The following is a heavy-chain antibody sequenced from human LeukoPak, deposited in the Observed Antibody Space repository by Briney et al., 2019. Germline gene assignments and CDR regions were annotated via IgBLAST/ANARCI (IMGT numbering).Heavy chain of an antibody. D-gene: IGHD3-22*01. CDR1: GGTFSSYA. J-gene: IGHJ5*02. CDR2: IIPIFGTA. CDR3: ARDQRSPYYYDSSGYFPREGFDP. Sequence: ASVKVSCTASGGTFSSYAISWVRQAPGQGLEWMGGIIPIFGTANYAQKFQGRVTITADESTSTAYMELSSLRSEDTAVYYCARDQRSPYYYDSSGYFPREGFDPWGQGTLVTVSS. V-gene: IGHV1-69*13.